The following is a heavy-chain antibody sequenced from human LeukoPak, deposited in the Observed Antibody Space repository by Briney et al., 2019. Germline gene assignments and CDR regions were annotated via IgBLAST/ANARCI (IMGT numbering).Heavy chain of an antibody. CDR1: GFTISDYG. CDR3: ARDYFYCGGDCFVDY. D-gene: IGHD2-21*02. Sequence: GGSLRLSCAASGFTISDYGVNWVRQSPGKGLEWVSSISGSGRSIFYADSVRGRFTISRDNAKNSLYLQMNSLRAEDTAVYYCARDYFYCGGDCFVDYWGQGTLVTVSS. V-gene: IGHV3-21*01. CDR2: ISGSGRSI. J-gene: IGHJ4*02.